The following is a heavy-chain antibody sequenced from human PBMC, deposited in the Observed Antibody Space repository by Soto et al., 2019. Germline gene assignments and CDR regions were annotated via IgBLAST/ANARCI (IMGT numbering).Heavy chain of an antibody. CDR2: IYYSGST. V-gene: IGHV4-59*08. J-gene: IGHJ4*02. Sequence: SETLSLTCTVSGGSISSYYWSWIRQPPGKGLEWIGYIYYSGSTNYNPSLKSRVTISVDTSKNQFSLKLSSVTAADTAVYYCARQILTGQQPTYYFDYWGQGTLVTVSS. CDR1: GGSISSYY. CDR3: ARQILTGQQPTYYFDY. D-gene: IGHD3-9*01.